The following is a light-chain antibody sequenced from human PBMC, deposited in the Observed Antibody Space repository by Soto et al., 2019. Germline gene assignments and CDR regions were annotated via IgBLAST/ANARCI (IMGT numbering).Light chain of an antibody. CDR3: QQYNNWPVT. CDR2: GAS. Sequence: ETVMTQSPATRSASPGEGATLSSRASQSVSSNLVWYQHRPGQAPRLLIYGASTRATDIPARFSGSGSGTEFTLTISGLQSEDFATYYCQQYNNWPVTFGGGTRLEI. CDR1: QSVSSN. J-gene: IGKJ5*01. V-gene: IGKV3-15*01.